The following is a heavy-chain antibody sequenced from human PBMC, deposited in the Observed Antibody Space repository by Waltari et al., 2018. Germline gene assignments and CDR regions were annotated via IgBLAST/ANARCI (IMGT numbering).Heavy chain of an antibody. CDR1: GYTFTSTF. Sequence: QVQLLQSGAVVKKPGASVKLSCTASGYTFTSTFIHWFLQAPGQGPGWMGVITPSTGGSNYAQRFQGRVTMTSDTSTSTIYMEVRSLTSQDTATYYCARSATGGTYFDYWGQGTLVTVSS. V-gene: IGHV1-46*01. J-gene: IGHJ4*02. D-gene: IGHD3-16*01. CDR2: ITPSTGGS. CDR3: ARSATGGTYFDY.